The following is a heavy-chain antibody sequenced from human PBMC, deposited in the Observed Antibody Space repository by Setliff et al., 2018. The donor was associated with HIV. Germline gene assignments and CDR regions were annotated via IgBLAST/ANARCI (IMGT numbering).Heavy chain of an antibody. CDR2: INHNRNT. CDR1: GGSFSGNY. V-gene: IGHV4-34*01. CDR3: ARLRSELGVFDY. Sequence: SETLSLTCAVYGGSFSGNYWTWIRQPPGQGLEWIGEINHNRNTNYSPSLKSRVTISVDTSKNQFSLKLTSVTAADTAVYYCARLRSELGVFDYWVQGTLVTVSS. J-gene: IGHJ4*02. D-gene: IGHD1-26*01.